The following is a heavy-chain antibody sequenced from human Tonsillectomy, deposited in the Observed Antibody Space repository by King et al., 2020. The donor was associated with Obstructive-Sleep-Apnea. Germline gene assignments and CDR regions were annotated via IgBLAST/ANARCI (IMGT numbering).Heavy chain of an antibody. D-gene: IGHD3-22*01. CDR3: ASRDSSVRWFDP. J-gene: IGHJ5*02. V-gene: IGHV4-39*01. CDR1: GGSINSSSYY. CDR2: IYYSGST. Sequence: LQLQESGPGLVKPSETLSLTCTVSGGSINSSSYYWGWIRQPPGKGLEWIGSIYYSGSTYYIPSLRSRVTISVDTSKSQLSLKLTSVTAADTAVYYCASRDSSVRWFDPWGQGTLVTVSS.